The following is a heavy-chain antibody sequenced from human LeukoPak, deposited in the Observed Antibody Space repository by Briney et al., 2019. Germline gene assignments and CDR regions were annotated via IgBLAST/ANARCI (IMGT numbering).Heavy chain of an antibody. D-gene: IGHD6-25*01. J-gene: IGHJ4*02. CDR2: VHLDGRT. V-gene: IGHV4-4*02. CDR1: GGSVTSTNW. Sequence: SETLSLTCDVSGGSVTSTNWWTWFRQPPGKGLEWIGEVHLDGRTNYNPSLKSRLVMSADLPENQISLKLTSVTAADTAVYYCAREGGFYRPLDYSGQGTLVTVSS. CDR3: AREGGFYRPLDY.